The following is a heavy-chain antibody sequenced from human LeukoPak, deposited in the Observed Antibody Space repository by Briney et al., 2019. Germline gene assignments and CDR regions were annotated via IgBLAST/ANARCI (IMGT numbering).Heavy chain of an antibody. CDR3: VRAVSGTDLIDI. V-gene: IGHV6-1*01. J-gene: IGHJ4*02. CDR1: GDSVSSSSAA. CDR2: TYYRSKWYY. D-gene: IGHD2-21*01. Sequence: SQTLSLTCVISGDSVSSSSAAWNWIRQSPSRGLEWLGRTYYRSKWYYDYAGSVKSRTSIKPDTSKNQFYLQLNSVTPEDTAVYYCVRAVSGTDLIDIWGQGTLVTVSS.